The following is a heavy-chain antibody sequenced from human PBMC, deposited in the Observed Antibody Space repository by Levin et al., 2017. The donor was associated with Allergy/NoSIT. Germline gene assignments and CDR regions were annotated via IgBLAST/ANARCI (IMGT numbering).Heavy chain of an antibody. CDR2: IDHRGGT. CDR1: GGSITSNSYY. Sequence: TTSETLSLTCTVSGGSITSNSYYWGWIRQPPGKGLEWIGNIDHRGGTYYNPSLKSRVTMSVDTSKNRFSLKLTSVTAADSAVYYCASYTYRYTSGSYFYDYWGQGTLVTVSS. CDR3: ASYTYRYTSGSYFYDY. D-gene: IGHD3-10*01. J-gene: IGHJ4*02. V-gene: IGHV4-39*01.